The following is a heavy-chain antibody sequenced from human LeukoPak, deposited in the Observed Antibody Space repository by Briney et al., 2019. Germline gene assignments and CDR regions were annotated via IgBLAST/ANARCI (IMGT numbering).Heavy chain of an antibody. J-gene: IGHJ4*02. CDR1: GGSINGST. D-gene: IGHD4-17*01. CDR3: ARGIMTTVPTFDY. CDR2: VYYIAST. Sequence: PSETLSLTCTVSGGSINGSTWSCIRHHPGEGLEWIGYVYYIASTNYNPSLKSRVTISVDTSKKHFSLRLSSVTAAGAAVYYCARGIMTTVPTFDYWGQGTLVTVSS. V-gene: IGHV4-59*01.